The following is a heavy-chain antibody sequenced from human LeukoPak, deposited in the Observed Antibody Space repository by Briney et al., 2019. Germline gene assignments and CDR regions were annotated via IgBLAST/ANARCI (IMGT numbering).Heavy chain of an antibody. CDR3: ARGRGDGYNWNY. D-gene: IGHD5-24*01. CDR2: ISSSSSYI. Sequence: GGSLRLSCAASGFTFSSCSMNWVRQAPGKGLEWVSSISSSSSYIYYADSVKGRFTISRDNAKNSLYLQMNSLRAEDTAVYYCARGRGDGYNWNYWGQGTLVTVSS. V-gene: IGHV3-21*01. J-gene: IGHJ4*02. CDR1: GFTFSSCS.